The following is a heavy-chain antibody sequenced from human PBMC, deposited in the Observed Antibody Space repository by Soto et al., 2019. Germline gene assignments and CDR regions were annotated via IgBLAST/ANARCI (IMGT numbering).Heavy chain of an antibody. Sequence: QLQLQESGSGLVKPSQTLSLTCAVSGGSISSGGYSWSWLRQPPGKGLQLIGYIYHNGTTYYNPSLKSRGTIAVDRSKHQFYLKLSSVTAADTAVDYCASVSWGPGGFDPWGQGTLVTVSS. CDR3: ASVSWGPGGFDP. CDR1: GGSISSGGYS. J-gene: IGHJ5*02. V-gene: IGHV4-30-2*01. D-gene: IGHD3-16*01. CDR2: IYHNGTT.